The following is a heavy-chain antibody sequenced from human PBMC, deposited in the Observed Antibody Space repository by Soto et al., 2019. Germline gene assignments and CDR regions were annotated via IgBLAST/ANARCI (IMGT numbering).Heavy chain of an antibody. V-gene: IGHV4-31*03. J-gene: IGHJ3*02. CDR3: ARDSSEPNYDFWSGYYHDAFDI. Sequence: TLSVTSTVSGAYISSAGYYWSWIRQHPGKGPEWVGYIYYSGSTYYNPSLKSRVTISVDTSKNQFSLKLSSVTAADTAVYYCARDSSEPNYDFWSGYYHDAFDIWGQGTMVTVSS. CDR1: GAYISSAGYY. CDR2: IYYSGST. D-gene: IGHD3-3*01.